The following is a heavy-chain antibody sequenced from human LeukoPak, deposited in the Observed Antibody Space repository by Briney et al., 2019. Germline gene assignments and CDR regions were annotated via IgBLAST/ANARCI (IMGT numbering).Heavy chain of an antibody. V-gene: IGHV3-21*01. CDR3: AREWEIVDAFDI. CDR2: ISSSSSYI. D-gene: IGHD1-26*01. CDR1: GFTFSSYS. J-gene: IGHJ3*02. Sequence: PGGSLRLSCAASGFTFSSYSMNWVRQAPGKGLEWVSSISSSSSYIYYADSVKGRFTISRDNAKNSLYLQMNSLRAEDTAVYYCAREWEIVDAFDIWGQGTMVTVSS.